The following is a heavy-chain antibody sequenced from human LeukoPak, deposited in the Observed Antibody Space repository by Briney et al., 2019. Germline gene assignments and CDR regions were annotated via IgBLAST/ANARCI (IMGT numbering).Heavy chain of an antibody. CDR3: ARKTYGSEFYVDY. J-gene: IGHJ4*02. CDR2: ISSSGSTI. CDR1: GFTFSDYY. Sequence: PGGSLRLSCKVSGFTFSDYYMSWIRQAPGMGLEWLSYISSSGSTIYYADSVKGRFTISRDSANNSLYLQMNGLRAEDTAVYFCARKTYGSEFYVDYWGQGTLVTVSS. V-gene: IGHV3-11*01. D-gene: IGHD3-10*01.